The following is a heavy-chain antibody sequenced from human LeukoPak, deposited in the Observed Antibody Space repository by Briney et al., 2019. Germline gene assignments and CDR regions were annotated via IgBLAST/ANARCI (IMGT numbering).Heavy chain of an antibody. CDR2: MNPNSGNT. V-gene: IGHV1-8*01. Sequence: ASVKVSCKASGYTFTNYDINWVRQATGQGPEWMGWMNPNSGNTGYAHKFQGRVTMTRNPSNSTAYMELSSLRSEDTAVYYCARAIASAGSNWFEPWGQGTLVTVSS. CDR1: GYTFTNYD. D-gene: IGHD6-13*01. J-gene: IGHJ5*02. CDR3: ARAIASAGSNWFEP.